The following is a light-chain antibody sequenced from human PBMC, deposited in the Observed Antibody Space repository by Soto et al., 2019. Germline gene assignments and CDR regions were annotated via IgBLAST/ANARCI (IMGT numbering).Light chain of an antibody. CDR1: QSISNW. CDR3: QQYKSYPWT. J-gene: IGKJ1*01. V-gene: IGKV1-5*03. Sequence: DIQMTQSPSTLSAVGDRVTITCRASQSISNWLAWYQQKPGKAPKLLIYKASNLESGVPSGFSGSGSGTEFTLTISSLQPVDFGTYYCQQYKSYPWTFGQGTKVEIK. CDR2: KAS.